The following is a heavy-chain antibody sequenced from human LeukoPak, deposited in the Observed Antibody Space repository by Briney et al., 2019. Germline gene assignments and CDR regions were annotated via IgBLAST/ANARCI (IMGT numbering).Heavy chain of an antibody. CDR2: INPGDSDT. D-gene: IGHD5-18*01. Sequence: ESLKISCQGSGYSFTSYWIGWVGQLPGKGLEWMGIINPGDSDTRYSPSFQGQVTISADKSISTAYLQWSSLKASDTAMYYCARSADGIQLWLLGYWGQGTLVTVSS. J-gene: IGHJ4*02. CDR1: GYSFTSYW. CDR3: ARSADGIQLWLLGY. V-gene: IGHV5-51*01.